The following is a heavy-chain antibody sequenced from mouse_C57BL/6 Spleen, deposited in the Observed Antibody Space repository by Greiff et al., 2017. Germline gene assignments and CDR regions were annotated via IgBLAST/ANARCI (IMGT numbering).Heavy chain of an antibody. D-gene: IGHD4-1*01. J-gene: IGHJ4*01. CDR3: AIMANWDEYYAMDY. CDR1: GYTFTSYW. V-gene: IGHV1-74*01. Sequence: QVQLKQPGAELVKPGASVKVSCKASGYTFTSYWMHWVKQRPGQGLEWIGRIHPSDSDTNYNQKFKGKATLTVDKSSSTAYMQLSSLTSEDSAVYYCAIMANWDEYYAMDYWGQGTSVTVSS. CDR2: IHPSDSDT.